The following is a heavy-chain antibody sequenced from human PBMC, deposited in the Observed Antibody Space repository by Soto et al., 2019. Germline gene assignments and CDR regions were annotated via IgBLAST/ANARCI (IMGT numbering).Heavy chain of an antibody. CDR2: INPNSGAT. CDR1: AYTFTGYY. J-gene: IGHJ4*02. D-gene: IGHD1-1*01. V-gene: IGHV1-2*02. CDR3: ARSGTYSRRFDY. Sequence: QVQLVQSGAEVKKPGASVKVSCKASAYTFTGYYMHWVRQAPGQGLEWMGWINPNSGATGYALKFQGRVTMTRDTSISTGYMELSRLTSDDTAVYYCARSGTYSRRFDYWGQGTLVTVPS.